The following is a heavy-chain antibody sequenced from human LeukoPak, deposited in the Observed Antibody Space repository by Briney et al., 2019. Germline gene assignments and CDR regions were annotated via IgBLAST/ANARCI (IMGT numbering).Heavy chain of an antibody. V-gene: IGHV4-59*01. D-gene: IGHD6-13*01. CDR3: ARVRDSSSGKYYFDY. Sequence: SETLSLTCTVSGDSISSYYWSWIRQPPGRGLEWIGYMYYSGSTNYNPSLKSRVTISMGTSKDQFSLKLSSLTAADTAVYYCARVRDSSSGKYYFDYWGQGTLVTVSS. CDR2: MYYSGST. CDR1: GDSISSYY. J-gene: IGHJ4*02.